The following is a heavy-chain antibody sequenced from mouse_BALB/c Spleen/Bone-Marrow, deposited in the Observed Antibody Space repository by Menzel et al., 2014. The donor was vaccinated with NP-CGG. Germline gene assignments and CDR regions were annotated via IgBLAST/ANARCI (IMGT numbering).Heavy chain of an antibody. Sequence: VQLQQSGPGLAKPSQTVSLTCTVTGISITTGNYRWSWIRQFPGNKLDWIGYIYYSGTITYNPSLTSRTTITRDTSKNQFFLEMNSLTVEDTATYYCAREGGGLGHFDYWGQGTTLTVSS. CDR3: AREGGGLGHFDY. J-gene: IGHJ2*01. CDR1: GISITTGNYR. D-gene: IGHD4-1*01. V-gene: IGHV3-5*02. CDR2: IYYSGTI.